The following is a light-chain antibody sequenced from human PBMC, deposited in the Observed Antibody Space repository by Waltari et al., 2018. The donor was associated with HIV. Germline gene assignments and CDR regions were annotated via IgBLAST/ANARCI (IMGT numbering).Light chain of an antibody. Sequence: SYELAQPPSVSVSLGQTASIYCSGDTLGDKSVSWYSTRPGPSPVLVIYEENKRPSGIPERFSGSNSGDTGTLTISGTQAVDEADYYCQAWDSGTVVFGGGTKLTVL. CDR2: EEN. V-gene: IGLV3-1*01. CDR1: TLGDKS. CDR3: QAWDSGTVV. J-gene: IGLJ2*01.